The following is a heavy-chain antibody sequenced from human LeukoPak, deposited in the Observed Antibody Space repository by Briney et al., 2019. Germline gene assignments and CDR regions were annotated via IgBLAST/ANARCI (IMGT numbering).Heavy chain of an antibody. V-gene: IGHV4-34*01. CDR2: INHSGST. CDR1: GGSFSGYY. Sequence: PSETLSLTCAVYGGSFSGYYWSWIRQPPGKGLEWIGEINHSGSTNYNPSLKSRVTISVDTSKNQFSLKLSSVTAADTAVYYCARGYDILTGYRPPFYFDYWGQGTLVTVSS. CDR3: ARGYDILTGYRPPFYFDY. D-gene: IGHD3-9*01. J-gene: IGHJ4*02.